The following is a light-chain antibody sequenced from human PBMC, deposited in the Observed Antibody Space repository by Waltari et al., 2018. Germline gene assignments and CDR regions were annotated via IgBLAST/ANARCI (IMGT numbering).Light chain of an antibody. Sequence: DIVMTQSPLSLPVTHGEPASISCRSSQSLLQSNGNNYLDWYLQKPWQSPQLLIYLGSNRASGVPDRFSGSGSGTDFTLKISRVEAEDVGVYYCMQALQTPLTFGGGTKVEIK. CDR1: QSLLQSNGNNY. V-gene: IGKV2-28*01. CDR2: LGS. CDR3: MQALQTPLT. J-gene: IGKJ4*01.